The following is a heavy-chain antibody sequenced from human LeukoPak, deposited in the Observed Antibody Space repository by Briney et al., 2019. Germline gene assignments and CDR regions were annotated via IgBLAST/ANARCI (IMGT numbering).Heavy chain of an antibody. Sequence: AGGSLRLSCAASGFSFSTYAMSWVRQAPGKGLEWVSGVNGNGGSTSYADSVKGRFTIFRDNSKNTVYPQMNSLRVEDTAVYYCAKSLYGGCDYWGQGTVVTVSS. CDR2: VNGNGGST. D-gene: IGHD3-16*02. V-gene: IGHV3-23*01. CDR3: AKSLYGGCDY. CDR1: GFSFSTYA. J-gene: IGHJ4*02.